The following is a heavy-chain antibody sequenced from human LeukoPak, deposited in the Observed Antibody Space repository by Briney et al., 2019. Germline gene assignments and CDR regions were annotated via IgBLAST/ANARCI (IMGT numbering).Heavy chain of an antibody. V-gene: IGHV1-46*01. D-gene: IGHD5-18*01. CDR2: INPSGGST. J-gene: IGHJ3*02. Sequence: ASVKVSCKASGYTFTSYYMHWVRQAPGQGLEWMGIINPSGGSTSYAQKFQGRVTMTRDASTSTVYMELSSLRSEDTAVYYCASGYPRDAFDIWGQGTMVTVSS. CDR3: ASGYPRDAFDI. CDR1: GYTFTSYY.